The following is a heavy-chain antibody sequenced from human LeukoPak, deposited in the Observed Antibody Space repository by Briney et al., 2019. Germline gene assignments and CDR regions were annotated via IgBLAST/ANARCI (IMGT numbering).Heavy chain of an antibody. V-gene: IGHV3-21*01. J-gene: IGHJ5*02. Sequence: GGSLRLSCAASGFTFSSYSMNWVRQAPGKGLEWVSSISSSSSYIYYADSVKGRFTISRDNAKNSLYLQMNSLRAEDTAVYYCARDLAPTGIAAAGTIWFDPWGQGTLVTVSS. D-gene: IGHD6-13*01. CDR1: GFTFSSYS. CDR2: ISSSSSYI. CDR3: ARDLAPTGIAAAGTIWFDP.